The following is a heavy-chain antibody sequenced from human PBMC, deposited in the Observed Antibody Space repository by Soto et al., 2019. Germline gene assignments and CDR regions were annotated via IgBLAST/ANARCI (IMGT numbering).Heavy chain of an antibody. Sequence: QVQLVQSGAEVKKPGASVKVSCKASGYTFTSYGISWVRQAPGQGLEWMGWISAYNGNTNYAQKLQGRVTMTTDTCTSTAYRELRSLRSDDTAVYYCARDCYDILTGYCPNDAFDIWGQGTMVTVSS. CDR1: GYTFTSYG. J-gene: IGHJ3*02. D-gene: IGHD3-9*01. CDR3: ARDCYDILTGYCPNDAFDI. CDR2: ISAYNGNT. V-gene: IGHV1-18*01.